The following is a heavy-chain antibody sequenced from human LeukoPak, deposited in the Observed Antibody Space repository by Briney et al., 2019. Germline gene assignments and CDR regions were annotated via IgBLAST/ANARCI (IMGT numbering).Heavy chain of an antibody. CDR1: GGSFSGYY. D-gene: IGHD2-2*01. Sequence: SETLSLTCAVYGGSFSGYYWSWIRQPPGKGLEWIGEINHSGSTNYNPSLKSRVTISVDTSKNQFSLKLSSVTAADTAVYYCARVGDIVVVPAAITPDYGMDVRGQGTTVTVSS. CDR2: INHSGST. CDR3: ARVGDIVVVPAAITPDYGMDV. V-gene: IGHV4-34*01. J-gene: IGHJ6*02.